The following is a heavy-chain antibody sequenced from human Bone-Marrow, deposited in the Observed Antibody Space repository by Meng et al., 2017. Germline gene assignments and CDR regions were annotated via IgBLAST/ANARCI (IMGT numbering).Heavy chain of an antibody. CDR3: AKTPELFRYAHFDY. D-gene: IGHD3-10*01. V-gene: IGHV3-23*01. CDR2: ISGSGGST. J-gene: IGHJ4*02. Sequence: GSLKISCAASGFTFSSYAMSWVRPAPGKGLEWVSAISGSGGSTYYADSVKGRFTISRDNSKNTLYLQMNSLRAEDTAVYYCAKTPELFRYAHFDYWGQGTLLTVSS. CDR1: GFTFSSYA.